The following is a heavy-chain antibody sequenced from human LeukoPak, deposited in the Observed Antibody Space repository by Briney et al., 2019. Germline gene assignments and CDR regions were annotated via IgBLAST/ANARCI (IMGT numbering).Heavy chain of an antibody. CDR2: IYHSGTT. CDR3: AQKAPYSPGYSQD. V-gene: IGHV4-59*01. D-gene: IGHD2-15*01. CDR1: GGSITSYY. J-gene: IGHJ1*01. Sequence: SETLSLTCTVSGGSITSYYWTWIRQPPGKGLGWIGYIYHSGTTNYNPSLKSRVTISVDTSKNQFSLKLSSVTAADTAVYYCAQKAPYSPGYSQDWGQGTLVTVSS.